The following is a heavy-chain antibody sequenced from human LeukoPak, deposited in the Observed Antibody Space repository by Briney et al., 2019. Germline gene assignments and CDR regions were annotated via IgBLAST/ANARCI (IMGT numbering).Heavy chain of an antibody. CDR2: INPNSGGT. V-gene: IGHV1-2*02. CDR3: ARATPPQYSSSWYGWFDP. Sequence: ASVKVSCKASGYTFTGYYIHWVRQAPGQGLEWMGWINPNSGGTIYAQKFQGRVTVTRDTSISTAYMELSRLRSEDTAVYYCARATPPQYSSSWYGWFDPWGQGTLVTVSS. D-gene: IGHD6-13*01. J-gene: IGHJ5*02. CDR1: GYTFTGYY.